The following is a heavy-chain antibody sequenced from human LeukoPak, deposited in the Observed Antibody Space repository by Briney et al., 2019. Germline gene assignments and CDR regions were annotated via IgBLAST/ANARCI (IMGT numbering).Heavy chain of an antibody. V-gene: IGHV3-48*02. D-gene: IGHD1-26*01. Sequence: GGSLRLSCAASGFTFSTYNMNWVRQAPGKGLEWVSFISSGSRIIYYADSVKGRFTVSRDNAKNSLYLQMNSLRDEDTAVYYCARNPAGIGDYWGQGTLVTVSS. J-gene: IGHJ4*02. CDR2: ISSGSRII. CDR1: GFTFSTYN. CDR3: ARNPAGIGDY.